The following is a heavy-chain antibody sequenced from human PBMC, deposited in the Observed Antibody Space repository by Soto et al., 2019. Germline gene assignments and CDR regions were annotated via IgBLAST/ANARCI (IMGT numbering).Heavy chain of an antibody. D-gene: IGHD2-2*01. CDR3: ARRYCSSTSCDRYYYYGMDV. Sequence: QVQLVQSGAEVKKPGASVKVSCKASGYTFTSYGISWVRQAPGQGLEWMGWISAYNGNTNYVQKLQGRVTMTTDTSTSTAYMELRSLRSDDTAVYYCARRYCSSTSCDRYYYYGMDVWGQGTTVTVSS. V-gene: IGHV1-18*01. J-gene: IGHJ6*02. CDR2: ISAYNGNT. CDR1: GYTFTSYG.